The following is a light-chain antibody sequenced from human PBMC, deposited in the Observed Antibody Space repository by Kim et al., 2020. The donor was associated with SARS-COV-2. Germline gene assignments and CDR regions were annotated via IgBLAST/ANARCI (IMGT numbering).Light chain of an antibody. CDR1: ALPKQY. CDR3: QSADSSDTFWV. Sequence: SYELTQPPSVSVYPGQTARITCSGDALPKQYAYWFQQKPGQAPVVVIYEDTERPSGIPERFSGSTSGTTVTLTISGVQAEDEADYYCQSADSSDTFWVF. CDR2: EDT. J-gene: IGLJ3*02. V-gene: IGLV3-25*03.